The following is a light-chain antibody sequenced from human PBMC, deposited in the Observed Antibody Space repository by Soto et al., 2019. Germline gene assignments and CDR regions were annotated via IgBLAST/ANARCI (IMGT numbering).Light chain of an antibody. CDR2: GNS. Sequence: QSALTQPLSVSGAPVERVTISCTGSSSNIGAGYDVHWYQQLPGTAPKLLIYGNSNRPSGVPDRFSGSKSGTSASLAITGLQAEDEADYYCQSYDSSLSGYVFGTGTKVTVL. J-gene: IGLJ1*01. CDR1: SSNIGAGYD. V-gene: IGLV1-40*01. CDR3: QSYDSSLSGYV.